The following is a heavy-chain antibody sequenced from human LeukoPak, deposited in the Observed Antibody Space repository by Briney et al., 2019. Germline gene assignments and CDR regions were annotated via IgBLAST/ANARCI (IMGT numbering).Heavy chain of an antibody. Sequence: GGSLRLSCAASGFTFSSYAMSWVRQAPGKGLEWVARIKKDGSEKYYVDSVKGRFTISRDNAKNSLYLQMHSLRVEDTAVYYCARSDFWSGTPSYFDYWGQGTLVTVSS. J-gene: IGHJ4*02. CDR2: IKKDGSEK. V-gene: IGHV3-7*01. CDR3: ARSDFWSGTPSYFDY. D-gene: IGHD3-3*01. CDR1: GFTFSSYA.